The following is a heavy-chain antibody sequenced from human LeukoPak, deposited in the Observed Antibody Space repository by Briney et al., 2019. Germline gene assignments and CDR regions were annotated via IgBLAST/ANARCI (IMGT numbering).Heavy chain of an antibody. V-gene: IGHV3-74*01. CDR3: VRQAVSGDSGIAY. CDR2: INPDGSSS. D-gene: IGHD4-17*01. J-gene: IGHJ4*02. Sequence: GGSLRLSCAASGFTFSNYWMHWVRQAPGKGLEWVSRINPDGSSSNYADPVKGRFIMSRDNAKSMVYLQMDGLRAEDTAVFSCVRQAVSGDSGIAYWGRGVLVTVSS. CDR1: GFTFSNYW.